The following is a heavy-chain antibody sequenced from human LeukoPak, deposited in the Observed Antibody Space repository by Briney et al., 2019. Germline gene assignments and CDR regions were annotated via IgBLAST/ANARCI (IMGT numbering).Heavy chain of an antibody. CDR1: GVTFSSYA. Sequence: ASVKVSCKASGVTFSSYAISWVRQAPGQGLEWMGGIIPIFGTANYAQKFQGRVTITADESTSTAYMELSSLRSEDTAVYYCARDQGSGSYYNEDYFDYWGQGTLVTVSS. V-gene: IGHV1-69*13. D-gene: IGHD3-10*01. CDR2: IIPIFGTA. J-gene: IGHJ4*02. CDR3: ARDQGSGSYYNEDYFDY.